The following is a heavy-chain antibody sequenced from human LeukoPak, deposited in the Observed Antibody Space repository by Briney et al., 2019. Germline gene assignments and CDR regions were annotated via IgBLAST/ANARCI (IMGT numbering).Heavy chain of an antibody. J-gene: IGHJ3*02. CDR3: ASVVLRFLEWNAFDI. CDR1: GGSFSGYY. Sequence: SETLSLTCAVYGGSFSGYYWGWIRQPPGKGLEWIGGIHYSGSTNYNPSLKSRVTISVDTSKNQFSLKLSSVTAADTAVYYCASVVLRFLEWNAFDIWGQGTMVTVSS. D-gene: IGHD3-3*01. CDR2: IHYSGST. V-gene: IGHV4-34*01.